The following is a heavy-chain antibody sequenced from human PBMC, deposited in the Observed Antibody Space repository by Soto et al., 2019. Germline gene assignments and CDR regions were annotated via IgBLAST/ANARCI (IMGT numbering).Heavy chain of an antibody. CDR2: ISGTGYGT. V-gene: IGHV3-23*01. Sequence: HPGGPLRLSCAASGFTFSNNAMNWVRQAPGKGLEWVSGISGTGYGTYYADSVKGRFTISRDSSNSTLYLQMNSLRGEDTAIYYCAKARQAQSHYYYGMDVWGQGTPVTVSS. CDR3: AKARQAQSHYYYGMDV. D-gene: IGHD6-19*01. J-gene: IGHJ6*02. CDR1: GFTFSNNA.